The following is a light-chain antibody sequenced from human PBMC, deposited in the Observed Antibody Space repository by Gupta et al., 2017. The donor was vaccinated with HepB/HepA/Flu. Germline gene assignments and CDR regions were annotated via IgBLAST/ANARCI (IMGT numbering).Light chain of an antibody. CDR2: WAS. J-gene: IGKJ1*01. V-gene: IGKV4-1*01. CDR1: QSVLYSSNNKNY. Sequence: FVMTQSPVSLAVSLGERATINCKSTQSVLYSSNNKNYLAWYQQKPGQPPKLLFYWASTRESGVPDRFSSSGSGTDFTLTISSLQAEDVAVYYCHQDDSSPWTFGQGTKVEIK. CDR3: HQDDSSPWT.